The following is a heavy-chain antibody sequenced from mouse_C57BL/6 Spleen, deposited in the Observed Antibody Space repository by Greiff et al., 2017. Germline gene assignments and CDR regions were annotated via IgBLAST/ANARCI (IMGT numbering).Heavy chain of an antibody. V-gene: IGHV1-82*01. D-gene: IGHD1-1*01. J-gene: IGHJ4*01. Sequence: QVQLQQSGPELVKPGASVKISCKASGYAFSSSWMNWVKQRPGKGLEWIGRISPGDGDTNYNGKFKGKATLTADKSSSTAYMQLSSLTSEDSAVYFGARSVSFSTVVATDYYSWDYWGQGTSVTVSA. CDR3: ARSVSFSTVVATDYYSWDY. CDR1: GYAFSSSW. CDR2: ISPGDGDT.